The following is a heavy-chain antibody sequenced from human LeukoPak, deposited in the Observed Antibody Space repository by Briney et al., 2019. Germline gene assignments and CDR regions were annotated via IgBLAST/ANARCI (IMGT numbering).Heavy chain of an antibody. CDR2: ISSSGRTI. CDR3: ARDIGYGSGMGYMDV. Sequence: GGSLRLSCAASGFTFSSYEMSWVRQAPGKGLEWASYISSSGRTIYYADSLKGRFTISRDNAKNSLYLQMNSLRAEDTAVYYCARDIGYGSGMGYMDVWGKGTTVTISS. CDR1: GFTFSSYE. V-gene: IGHV3-48*03. J-gene: IGHJ6*03. D-gene: IGHD3-10*01.